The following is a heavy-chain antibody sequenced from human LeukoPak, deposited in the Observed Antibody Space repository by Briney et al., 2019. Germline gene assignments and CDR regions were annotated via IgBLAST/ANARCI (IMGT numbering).Heavy chain of an antibody. Sequence: GGSLRLSCAASRFTFSSYGMTWFRQAPGRGLEWVSTLSGSGGSTYYADSVKGRFTISRDNSKNTMYLQMNSLRAEDTAVYYCARAMVRGVPAFYYYYYYMDVWGKGTTVTISS. D-gene: IGHD3-10*01. J-gene: IGHJ6*03. CDR1: RFTFSSYG. CDR2: LSGSGGST. CDR3: ARAMVRGVPAFYYYYYYMDV. V-gene: IGHV3-23*01.